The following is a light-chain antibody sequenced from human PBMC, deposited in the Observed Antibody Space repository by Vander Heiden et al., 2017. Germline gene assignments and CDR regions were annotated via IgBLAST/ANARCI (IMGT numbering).Light chain of an antibody. V-gene: IGLV2-11*01. CDR1: SSDVGGYNS. CDR2: DVS. J-gene: IGLJ3*02. Sequence: SAPPQPRSVSGSPGQSVTISCTGTSSDVGGYNSVSWYQQHPGKAPKLMIYDVSKRPSGVPDRFSGSKSGNTASLTISGLQAEDEADYYCCSYAGSYTFLVFGGGTKLTVL. CDR3: CSYAGSYTFLV.